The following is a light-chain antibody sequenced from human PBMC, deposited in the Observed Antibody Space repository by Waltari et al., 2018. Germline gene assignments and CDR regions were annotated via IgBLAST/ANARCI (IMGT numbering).Light chain of an antibody. CDR3: AAGDDSLTGRV. V-gene: IGLV1-47*01. Sequence: QSVLTQPSSASGTPGQRVTISCSGSSSNIGSNYVYWYQQLPGTAPKLLIHTDNQRPSGVPDRFSASKSGASASLAISGLRSDDEADYYCAAGDDSLTGRVFGGGTKLTVL. CDR2: TDN. J-gene: IGLJ3*02. CDR1: SSNIGSNY.